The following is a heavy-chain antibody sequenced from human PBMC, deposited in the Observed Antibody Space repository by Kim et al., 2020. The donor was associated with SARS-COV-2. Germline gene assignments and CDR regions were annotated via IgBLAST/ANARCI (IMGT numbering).Heavy chain of an antibody. Sequence: GGSLRLSCAASGFTFSSYGMHWVRQAPGKGLEWVAVISYDGSNKYYADSVKGRFTISRDNSKNTLYLQMNSLRAEDTAVYYCARDCSSTSCYAGVGAFDIWGRGTIVTVSS. CDR1: GFTFSSYG. V-gene: IGHV3-33*05. CDR3: ARDCSSTSCYAGVGAFDI. D-gene: IGHD2-2*01. J-gene: IGHJ3*02. CDR2: ISYDGSNK.